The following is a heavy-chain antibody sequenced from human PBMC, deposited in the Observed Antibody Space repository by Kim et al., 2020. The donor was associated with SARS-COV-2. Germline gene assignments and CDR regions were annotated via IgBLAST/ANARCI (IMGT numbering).Heavy chain of an antibody. Sequence: SETLSLTCHVSNESITIYYWCWIRQPPGKGLEWIGYIYSSGRTDYIPSLKSRVLISVDTPKNQFSLRLNSVTAAHTALFYCARVFIGWFDPWGQGTLV. J-gene: IGHJ5*02. D-gene: IGHD1-26*01. V-gene: IGHV4-59*12. CDR1: NESITIYY. CDR3: ARVFIGWFDP. CDR2: IYSSGRT.